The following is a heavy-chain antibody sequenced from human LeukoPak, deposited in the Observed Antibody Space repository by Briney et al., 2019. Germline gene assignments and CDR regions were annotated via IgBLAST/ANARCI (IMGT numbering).Heavy chain of an antibody. CDR1: GGSFSGYY. CDR3: ARRVARSSSGFDY. CDR2: INHSGST. J-gene: IGHJ4*02. Sequence: PSETLSLTCAVYGGSFSGYYWSWIRQPPGKGLEWIGEINHSGSTNYNPSLKSRVTISVDTSKNQFSLKLSSVTAADTAVYYCARRVARSSSGFDYWGQGTLVTVSS. V-gene: IGHV4-34*01. D-gene: IGHD6-6*01.